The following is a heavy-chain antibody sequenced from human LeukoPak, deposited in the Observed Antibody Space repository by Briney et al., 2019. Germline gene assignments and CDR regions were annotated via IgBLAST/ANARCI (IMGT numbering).Heavy chain of an antibody. CDR2: IIPIFGTA. CDR1: GGTFSSYA. Sequence: GASVKVSCKASGGTFSSYAISWVRQAPGQGLEWMGGIIPIFGTANYAQKFQGRVTITADKSTSTAYMELSSLRSEDTAVYYCARAPDPPFYGILDYWGQGTLVTVSS. D-gene: IGHD5-18*01. J-gene: IGHJ4*02. V-gene: IGHV1-69*06. CDR3: ARAPDPPFYGILDY.